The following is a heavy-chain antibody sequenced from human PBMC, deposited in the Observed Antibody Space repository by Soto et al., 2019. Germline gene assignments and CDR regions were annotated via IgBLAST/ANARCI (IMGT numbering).Heavy chain of an antibody. V-gene: IGHV4-30-2*03. CDR3: ASPKIAFYNWFDP. CDR1: GVSISSGVYS. D-gene: IGHD3-3*02. J-gene: IGHJ5*02. Sequence: SETLSLTCAVSGVSISSGVYSWSWIRQPPGKGLEWIGCIYYSGSTYYNPSLKSRVTISVDTSKNQFSLKLSSVTAADTAVYYCASPKIAFYNWFDPWGQGTLVTVSS. CDR2: IYYSGST.